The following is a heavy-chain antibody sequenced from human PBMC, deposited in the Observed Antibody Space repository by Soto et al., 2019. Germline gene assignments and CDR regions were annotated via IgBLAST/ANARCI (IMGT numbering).Heavy chain of an antibody. V-gene: IGHV3-7*01. D-gene: IGHD3-16*02. Sequence: GSLRLSCAASGFTFSRYLMSWVRQAPGKGLEWVANIKPDGSEKYYVDSVKGRFTISRDDAKNSLYLEMNSLRAEDTAVYYCARLSPYWGQGALVTVSS. CDR3: ARLSPY. CDR2: IKPDGSEK. CDR1: GFTFSRYL. J-gene: IGHJ4*02.